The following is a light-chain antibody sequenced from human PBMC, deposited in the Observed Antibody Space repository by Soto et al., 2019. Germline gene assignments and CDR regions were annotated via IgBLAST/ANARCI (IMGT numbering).Light chain of an antibody. CDR1: VSDVGRFDV. CDR2: EGS. J-gene: IGLJ1*01. Sequence: QSVLTQPASVSGSLGQSSTISFTGTVSDVGRFDVVSWFQQHPGQVPKLIIYEGSRRPSGVSSRFSGSKSGNTASLTISGLQAEDEADYYCCAYVGARTYVFGTGNKVTVL. CDR3: CAYVGARTYV. V-gene: IGLV2-23*01.